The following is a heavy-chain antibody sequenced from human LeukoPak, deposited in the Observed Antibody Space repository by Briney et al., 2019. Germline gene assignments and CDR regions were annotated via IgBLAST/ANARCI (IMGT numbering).Heavy chain of an antibody. D-gene: IGHD4-17*01. CDR3: AREASSGDLEY. Sequence: GGSLRLSCAASGFTFSSYEMNWVRQAPGKGLAWVSYISSSAGTIYYTDSVKGRFTISRDNAKNSLYLQMNSLRAEDTAVYYCAREASSGDLEYWGQGTLVTVSS. CDR1: GFTFSSYE. CDR2: ISSSAGTI. J-gene: IGHJ4*02. V-gene: IGHV3-48*03.